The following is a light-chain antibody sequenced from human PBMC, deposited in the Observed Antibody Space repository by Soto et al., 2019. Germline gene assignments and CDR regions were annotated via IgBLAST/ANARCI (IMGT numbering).Light chain of an antibody. CDR3: QQRTYWPLT. CDR1: QRVGAN. Sequence: EIVLTQSPGTLSLSPGERATLSCRASQRVGANLAWYQQKPGQAPRLLIYDAAMRTTGIPARFSGSGSGTDFTLTISSLEPEDFAVYFCQQRTYWPLTFGGGSKVEIK. J-gene: IGKJ4*01. V-gene: IGKV3-11*01. CDR2: DAA.